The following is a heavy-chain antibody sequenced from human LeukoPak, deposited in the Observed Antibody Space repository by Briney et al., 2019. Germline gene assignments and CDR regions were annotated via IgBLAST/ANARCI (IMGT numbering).Heavy chain of an antibody. Sequence: GASXXVXCKASGYTFTGYYMHWVRQAPGQGLEWMGRINPNSGGTNYAQKFQGRVTMTRDTSISTDYMELSRLRSDHTAVYYCASLPEYCGGDCYEFDYWGQGTLVTVSS. CDR2: INPNSGGT. D-gene: IGHD2-21*02. CDR3: ASLPEYCGGDCYEFDY. J-gene: IGHJ4*02. CDR1: GYTFTGYY. V-gene: IGHV1-2*06.